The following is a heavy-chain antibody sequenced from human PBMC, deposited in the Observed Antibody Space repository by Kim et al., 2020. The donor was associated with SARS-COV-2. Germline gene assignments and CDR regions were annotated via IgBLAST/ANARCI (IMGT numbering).Heavy chain of an antibody. Sequence: SETLSLTCSVSGSTISSFYWNWIRQPPGKGLEWIGKIDKRGGTSYNPSLKDRVSISVDTSRSKFSLQLTPVTAADTAVYYCARRWGSTSGYYYMDVWGKG. CDR2: IDKRGGT. D-gene: IGHD2-2*01. V-gene: IGHV4-59*08. CDR3: ARRWGSTSGYYYMDV. CDR1: GSTISSFY. J-gene: IGHJ6*03.